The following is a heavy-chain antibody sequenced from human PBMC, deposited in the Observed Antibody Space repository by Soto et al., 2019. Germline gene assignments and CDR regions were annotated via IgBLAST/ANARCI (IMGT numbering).Heavy chain of an antibody. CDR3: ARDRSAAGIDY. V-gene: IGHV4-31*03. J-gene: IGHJ4*02. CDR2: IYYSGST. D-gene: IGHD6-19*01. CDR1: GGSISSGGYY. Sequence: SETLSLTCTVSGGSISSGGYYWSWIRQHPGKGLEWIGYIYYSGSTYYNPSLKSRVTISVDTSKNQFSLKLSSVTAADTAVYYCARDRSAAGIDYWGQGTLVTVSS.